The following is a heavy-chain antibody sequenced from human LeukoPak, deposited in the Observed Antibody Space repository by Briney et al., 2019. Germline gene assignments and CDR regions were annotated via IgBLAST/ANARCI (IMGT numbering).Heavy chain of an antibody. CDR2: INAGNGNT. V-gene: IGHV1-3*01. Sequence: ASVKVSCKASGYTFTSYAMHWVRRAPGQRLEWMGWINAGNGNTKYSQKFQGRVTITRDTSASTAYMELSSLRSEDTAVYYCARDYHPRRVTMIVVPAIDPWGQGTLVTVSS. CDR1: GYTFTSYA. J-gene: IGHJ5*02. D-gene: IGHD3-22*01. CDR3: ARDYHPRRVTMIVVPAIDP.